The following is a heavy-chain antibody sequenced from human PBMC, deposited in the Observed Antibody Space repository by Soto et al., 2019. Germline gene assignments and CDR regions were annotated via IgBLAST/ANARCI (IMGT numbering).Heavy chain of an antibody. D-gene: IGHD3-10*01. J-gene: IGHJ5*02. V-gene: IGHV3-33*01. CDR1: GFTFSSYG. CDR3: ARDRSGSPSWFDP. CDR2: IWYDGSNK. Sequence: VQLVESGGGVVQPGRSLRLSCAASGFTFSSYGMHWVRQAPGKGLEWVAVIWYDGSNKYYADSVKGRFTISRDNSENTLYLQMNSLRAEDTAVYYCARDRSGSPSWFDPWGQGTLVTVSS.